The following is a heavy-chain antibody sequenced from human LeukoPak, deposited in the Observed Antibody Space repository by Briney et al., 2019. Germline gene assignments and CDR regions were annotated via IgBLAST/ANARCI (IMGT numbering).Heavy chain of an antibody. CDR2: IYYTGST. CDR1: GGSISSYY. D-gene: IGHD3-22*01. Sequence: SETLSLTCTVSGGSISSYYWSWIRQPPGKGLEWIGYIYYTGSTNYNPSLKSRVTISVDTSKNQFSLKLSSVTAADTAVYYCAREGSSGYYFNWFDPWGQGTLVTVSS. V-gene: IGHV4-59*01. CDR3: AREGSSGYYFNWFDP. J-gene: IGHJ5*02.